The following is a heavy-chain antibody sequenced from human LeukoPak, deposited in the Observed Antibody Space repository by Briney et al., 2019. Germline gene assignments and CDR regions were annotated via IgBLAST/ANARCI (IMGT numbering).Heavy chain of an antibody. V-gene: IGHV4-34*01. Sequence: KPSETLSLTCAVYGGSFSGYYWSWIRQPPGKGLEWIGEINHSGSTNYNPSLKSRVTISVDTSKSQFSLKLSSVTAADTAVYYCARRVVVTARNVFDYWGQGTLVTVSS. CDR1: GGSFSGYY. D-gene: IGHD2-21*02. J-gene: IGHJ4*02. CDR3: ARRVVVTARNVFDY. CDR2: INHSGST.